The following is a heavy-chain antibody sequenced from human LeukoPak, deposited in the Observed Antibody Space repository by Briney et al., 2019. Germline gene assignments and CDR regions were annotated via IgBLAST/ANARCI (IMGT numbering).Heavy chain of an antibody. CDR1: GYTFTGYY. CDR2: INPNSGGT. D-gene: IGHD6-13*01. V-gene: IGHV1-2*02. J-gene: IGHJ3*02. Sequence: GASVKVSCKASGYTFTGYYMHWVRQAPGQGLEWMGWINPNSGGTNYAQNFQDRITMTTDTSTTTGYMELRSLRSDDTAVYYCARIGVSVSAAGRYTDAFDIWGQGTMVTVSS. CDR3: ARIGVSVSAAGRYTDAFDI.